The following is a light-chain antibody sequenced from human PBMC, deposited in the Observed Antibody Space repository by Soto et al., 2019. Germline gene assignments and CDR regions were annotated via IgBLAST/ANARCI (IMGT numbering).Light chain of an antibody. CDR1: QSISSY. V-gene: IGKV1-39*01. Sequence: DIQMTQSPSSLSASVGDRVTITCRASQSISSYLNWYQQKPWKAPKLLIYAASSLQSGVPSRFSGSGSGTDFTLTISMLQTEDFATYYCEHSYSTPRTLGQGTKVEIK. CDR3: EHSYSTPRT. J-gene: IGKJ1*01. CDR2: AAS.